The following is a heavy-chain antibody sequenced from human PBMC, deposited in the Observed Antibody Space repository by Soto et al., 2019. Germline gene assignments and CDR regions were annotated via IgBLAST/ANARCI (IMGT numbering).Heavy chain of an antibody. CDR3: ARSIGAVAGPDY. J-gene: IGHJ4*02. Sequence: LSLTCTVSGGYIISGGYYWTWIRQHPGKGLEWIGYNYYSGITYYNPSLKSRVTISLDTSKNQFSLKLNSVTAADTAVYYCARSIGAVAGPDYWGQGTLVTVSS. V-gene: IGHV4-31*03. D-gene: IGHD6-19*01. CDR1: GGYIISGGYY. CDR2: NYYSGIT.